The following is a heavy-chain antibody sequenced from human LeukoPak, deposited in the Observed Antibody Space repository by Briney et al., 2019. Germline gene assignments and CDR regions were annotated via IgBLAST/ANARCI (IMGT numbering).Heavy chain of an antibody. V-gene: IGHV4-34*01. Sequence: KTSETLSLTCAVYGGSFSGYYWRWIRQPPGKGLEWIGEINHSGSTNYNPSLKSRVTISVDTSKNQFSLKLSSVTAADTAVYYCARGRGFYYYYGMDVWGQGTTVTVSS. CDR1: GGSFSGYY. J-gene: IGHJ6*02. CDR2: INHSGST. CDR3: ARGRGFYYYYGMDV.